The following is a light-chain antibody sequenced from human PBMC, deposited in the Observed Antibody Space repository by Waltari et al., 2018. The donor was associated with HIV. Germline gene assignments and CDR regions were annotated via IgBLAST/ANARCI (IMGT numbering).Light chain of an antibody. Sequence: SSALTQDPTVSVALGQTVKITCQGNSLRNKSESWYQARPGQAPVLVIFSKNSRPSGIPDRFSGSTSGDTASLTIIGAQAEDEAAYFCSSRDSSNSPLLFGGGTKLTVL. CDR1: SLRNKS. V-gene: IGLV3-19*01. CDR2: SKN. CDR3: SSRDSSNSPLL. J-gene: IGLJ2*01.